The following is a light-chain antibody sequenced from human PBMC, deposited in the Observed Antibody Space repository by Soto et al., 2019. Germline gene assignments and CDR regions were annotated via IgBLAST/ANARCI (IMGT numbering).Light chain of an antibody. CDR3: QQDSTFWT. CDR1: RILTRW. CDR2: ETS. J-gene: IGKJ1*01. Sequence: DIQMSQSPSTLSASVGDTVTISCRASRILTRWLDWYQQKPGKAPELLIYETSILQSGVPSRFSAGGSGTDFTLTISGLQPDDIATYYCQQDSTFWTFGQGTRV. V-gene: IGKV1-5*03.